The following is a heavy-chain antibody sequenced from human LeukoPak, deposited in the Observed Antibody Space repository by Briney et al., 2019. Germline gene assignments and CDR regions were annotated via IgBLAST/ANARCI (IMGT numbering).Heavy chain of an antibody. V-gene: IGHV1-69*05. CDR3: ASLKLGYRSSTSCLNWFDP. Sequence: GASVKVSCKASGGTFGSYAISWVRQAPGQGLEWMGGIIPIFGTANYAQKFQGRVTITTDESTSTAYMELSSLRSEDTAVYYCASLKLGYRSSTSCLNWFDPWGQGTLVTVSS. D-gene: IGHD2-2*01. CDR2: IIPIFGTA. J-gene: IGHJ5*02. CDR1: GGTFGSYA.